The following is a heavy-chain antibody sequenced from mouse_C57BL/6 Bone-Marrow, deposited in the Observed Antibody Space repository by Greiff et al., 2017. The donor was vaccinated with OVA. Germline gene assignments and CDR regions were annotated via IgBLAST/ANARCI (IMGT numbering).Heavy chain of an antibody. CDR1: GYTFTSYW. D-gene: IGHD1-1*01. CDR3: ALDYGSPYWYFDV. J-gene: IGHJ1*03. CDR2: IHPNSCST. V-gene: IGHV1-64*01. Sequence: QVQLQQPGAELVKPGASVKLSCTASGYTFTSYWMHWVKQRPGQGLEWIGMIHPNSCSTNYNEKFKSKATLTVDKSSSTAYMQLSSLTSEASAVYYCALDYGSPYWYFDVWGTGTTVTVSS.